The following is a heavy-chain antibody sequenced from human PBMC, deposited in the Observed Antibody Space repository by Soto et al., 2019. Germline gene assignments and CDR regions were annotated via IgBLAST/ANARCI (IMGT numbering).Heavy chain of an antibody. D-gene: IGHD3-10*01. V-gene: IGHV2-5*02. J-gene: IGHJ4*02. Sequence: QITLKESGPTLVRPTQTLTLTCSFSGFSRTTDGVGVGWVRQPPGEALEWLALISWDDDERYSPSLKTRLTITKDPSKNQVVLIMTNMDPVDTATYYCAHSRNLITEDAQVGDFDYWGQGTLVTVSS. CDR3: AHSRNLITEDAQVGDFDY. CDR2: ISWDDDE. CDR1: GFSRTTDGVG.